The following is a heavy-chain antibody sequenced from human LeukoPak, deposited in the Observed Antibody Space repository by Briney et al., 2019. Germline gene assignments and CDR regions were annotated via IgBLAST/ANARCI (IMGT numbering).Heavy chain of an antibody. V-gene: IGHV3-30*02. CDR2: IRYDGSNK. CDR1: GFTFSSYG. Sequence: QPGGSLRLSCAASGFTFSSYGMHSVRQAPGKGLGWVAFIRYDGSNKYYADSVKGRFTISRDNSKNTVYLQMNNVRAEDTAVYYCAKDGAWLRFDDWGQGTLVTVPS. D-gene: IGHD5-12*01. J-gene: IGHJ4*02. CDR3: AKDGAWLRFDD.